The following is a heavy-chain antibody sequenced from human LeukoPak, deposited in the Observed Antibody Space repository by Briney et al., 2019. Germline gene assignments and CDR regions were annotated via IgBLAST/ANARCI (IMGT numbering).Heavy chain of an antibody. CDR3: AKAKTGIAAAGTLDY. V-gene: IGHV3-23*01. CDR1: GFTFTNYA. J-gene: IGHJ4*02. D-gene: IGHD6-13*01. CDR2: ISGSGGST. Sequence: GSLRLSCAASGFTFTNYAMAWVRQAPGKGLEWVSAISGSGGSTYYADSVKGRFTISRDNSKNTLYLQMNSLRAEDTAVYYCAKAKTGIAAAGTLDYWGQGTLVTVSS.